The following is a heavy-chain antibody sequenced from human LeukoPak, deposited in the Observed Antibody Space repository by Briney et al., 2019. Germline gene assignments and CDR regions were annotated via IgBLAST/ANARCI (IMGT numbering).Heavy chain of an antibody. J-gene: IGHJ4*02. CDR3: ARDPITKYSYGYVSDY. Sequence: TGGSLRLSCSASGFTFSSYSMNWVRQAPGEGLEWGSSINSSSSYIYYADSVKGRFTISRDNAKNSLYLQMNSLRAEDTAVYYCARDPITKYSYGYVSDYWGQGTLVTVSS. V-gene: IGHV3-21*01. CDR2: INSSSSYI. D-gene: IGHD5-18*01. CDR1: GFTFSSYS.